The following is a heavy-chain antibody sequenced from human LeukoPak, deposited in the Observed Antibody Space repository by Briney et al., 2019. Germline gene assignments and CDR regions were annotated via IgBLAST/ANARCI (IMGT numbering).Heavy chain of an antibody. CDR2: IIPIVGIA. D-gene: IGHD5-12*01. Sequence: ASVKVSCKASGGTFSSYAISWVRQAPGQGLEWMGRIIPIVGIANYAQKFQGRVTIPADKSTSTAYMELSSLRSEDTAVYYCARDRKAAMIISDAFDIWGQGTMVTVSS. V-gene: IGHV1-69*10. CDR3: ARDRKAAMIISDAFDI. J-gene: IGHJ3*02. CDR1: GGTFSSYA.